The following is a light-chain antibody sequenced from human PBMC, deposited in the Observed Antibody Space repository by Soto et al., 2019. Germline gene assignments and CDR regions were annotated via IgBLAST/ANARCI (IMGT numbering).Light chain of an antibody. Sequence: EIVLTHSPGILSLSPGERATLSCRASQSVRSTYLAWYQQKPGQAPRLLIHGASSRATGIPDRFSGSGSGTDFTLTISRLEPEDFAVYYCQYYSSSLSITFGPGTRLEIK. V-gene: IGKV3-20*01. J-gene: IGKJ5*01. CDR2: GAS. CDR1: QSVRSTY. CDR3: QYYSSSLSIT.